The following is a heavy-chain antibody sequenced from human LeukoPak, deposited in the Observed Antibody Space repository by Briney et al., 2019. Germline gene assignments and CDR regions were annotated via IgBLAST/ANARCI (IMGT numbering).Heavy chain of an antibody. J-gene: IGHJ6*03. CDR2: IYTSGST. CDR1: GGSISSNSYY. Sequence: RASETLSLTCTVSGGSISSNSYYWSWIRQPAGKGLEWIGRIYTSGSTNYNPSLKSRVTMSVDTSKNQFSLKLSSVTAADTAVYYCARVSVGATKNGYYYYYMDVWGKGTTVTISS. CDR3: ARVSVGATKNGYYYYYMDV. D-gene: IGHD1-26*01. V-gene: IGHV4-61*02.